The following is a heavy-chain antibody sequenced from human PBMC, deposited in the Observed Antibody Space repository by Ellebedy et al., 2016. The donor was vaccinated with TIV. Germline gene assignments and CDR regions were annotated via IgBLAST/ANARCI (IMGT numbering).Heavy chain of an antibody. Sequence: AASVKVSCKASGYTFTTYAMHWVRQAPGQRLEWMGWINAGTGNTKYSQKFERRVTLTRDTSASTAYMELSSLRSEDTAVYYCARQGGTSGYYYYYGMDVWGQGTTVTVSS. V-gene: IGHV1-3*01. CDR3: ARQGGTSGYYYYYGMDV. J-gene: IGHJ6*02. CDR1: GYTFTTYA. D-gene: IGHD3-16*01. CDR2: INAGTGNT.